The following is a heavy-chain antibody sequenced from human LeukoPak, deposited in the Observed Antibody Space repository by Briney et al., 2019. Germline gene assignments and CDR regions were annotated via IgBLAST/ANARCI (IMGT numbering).Heavy chain of an antibody. CDR1: GYTLTELS. J-gene: IGHJ4*02. Sequence: ASVKVSCKVSGYTLTELSMHWVRQAPGKGLEWMGGFDPEDGETIYAQKFQGRVTMTEDTSTDTAYMELSSLRSEDTAVYYCATSGDSSGYYYRANYFDYWGQGTLVTVSP. CDR2: FDPEDGET. D-gene: IGHD3-22*01. V-gene: IGHV1-24*01. CDR3: ATSGDSSGYYYRANYFDY.